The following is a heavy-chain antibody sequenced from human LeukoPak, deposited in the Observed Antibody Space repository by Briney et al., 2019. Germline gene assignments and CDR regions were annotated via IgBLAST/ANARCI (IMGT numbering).Heavy chain of an antibody. J-gene: IGHJ3*02. V-gene: IGHV4-61*01. D-gene: IGHD1-7*01. Sequence: SETLSLTCTVSGGSISSSSYYWSWIRQPPGKGLEWIGYIYYSGSTNYNPSLKSRVTISVDTSKNQFSLKLSSVTAADTAVYYCARANWNYVNDAAFDIWGQGTMVTVSS. CDR3: ARANWNYVNDAAFDI. CDR2: IYYSGST. CDR1: GGSISSSSYY.